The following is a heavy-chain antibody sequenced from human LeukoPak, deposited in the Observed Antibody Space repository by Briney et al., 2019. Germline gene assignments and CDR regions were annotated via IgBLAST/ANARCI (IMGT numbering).Heavy chain of an antibody. Sequence: VASVKVSCKASGYTFTSYGISWVRQAPGQGLEWMGWISAYNGNTNYAQKLQGRVTMTTDTSTSTAYMELRSLRSDDTAVYYCARVFRTYYYDSSGYAPDYFDYWGQGTLVTVSS. V-gene: IGHV1-18*01. CDR2: ISAYNGNT. J-gene: IGHJ4*02. CDR3: ARVFRTYYYDSSGYAPDYFDY. CDR1: GYTFTSYG. D-gene: IGHD3-22*01.